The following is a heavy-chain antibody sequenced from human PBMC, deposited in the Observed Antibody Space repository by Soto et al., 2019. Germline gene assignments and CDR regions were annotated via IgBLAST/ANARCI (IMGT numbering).Heavy chain of an antibody. CDR3: ARDMHAGFTHYFGP. CDR2: IYYSGST. D-gene: IGHD1-26*01. J-gene: IGHJ5*02. Sequence: SETLSLTCTVSGGSISSSSYYWGWIRQPPGKGLEWIGSIYYSGSTYYNPSLKSRVTISVDTSKNQFSLKLTSMTAADTAVYYCARDMHAGFTHYFGPWGQGTLVTVSS. V-gene: IGHV4-39*07. CDR1: GGSISSSSYY.